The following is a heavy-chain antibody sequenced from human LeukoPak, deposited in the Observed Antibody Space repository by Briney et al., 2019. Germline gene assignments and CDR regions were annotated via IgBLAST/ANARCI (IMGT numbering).Heavy chain of an antibody. J-gene: IGHJ3*02. CDR3: ARDWKLLKYGDFDAFDI. D-gene: IGHD1-26*01. Sequence: ASVKVSCKASGYTFTSYDINWVRQATGQGLEWMGWMNPNSGNTGYAQKFQGRVTMTRDTSISTAYMELRSLTSDDTTIYFCARDWKLLKYGDFDAFDIWGQGTMVTVSS. CDR2: MNPNSGNT. CDR1: GYTFTSYD. V-gene: IGHV1-8*01.